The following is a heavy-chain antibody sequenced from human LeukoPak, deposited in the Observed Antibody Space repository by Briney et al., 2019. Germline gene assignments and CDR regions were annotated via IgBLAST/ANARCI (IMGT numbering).Heavy chain of an antibody. CDR3: AREVYYYDSSAFYYHDY. D-gene: IGHD3-22*01. V-gene: IGHV3-48*01. J-gene: IGHJ4*02. CDR1: GFTFSAYS. CDR2: ISSSSSTI. Sequence: PGGSLRLSCAASGFTFSAYSMNWVRQAPGKGLEWLSYISSSSSTIYYADSVKGRFTISRDNAKNSLHLQMISLRAEDTAVYYCAREVYYYDSSAFYYHDYWGQGTLVTVSS.